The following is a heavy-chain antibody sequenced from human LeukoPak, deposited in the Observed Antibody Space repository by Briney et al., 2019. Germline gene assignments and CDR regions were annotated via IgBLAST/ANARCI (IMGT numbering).Heavy chain of an antibody. D-gene: IGHD6-13*01. V-gene: IGHV3-11*01. CDR2: ISSSGSTI. CDR1: GFTFSDYY. Sequence: GGSLRLSCAASGFTFSDYYMSWIRQAPGMGLEWVSYISSSGSTIYYADSVKGRLTISRDNAKNSPYLQMNSLRAEDTAVYYCARSDSSSWYSLGAFDIWGQGTIVTVSS. CDR3: ARSDSSSWYSLGAFDI. J-gene: IGHJ3*02.